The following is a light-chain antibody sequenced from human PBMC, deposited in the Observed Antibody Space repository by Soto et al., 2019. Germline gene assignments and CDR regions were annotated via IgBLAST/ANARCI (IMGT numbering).Light chain of an antibody. V-gene: IGKV1-5*01. CDR3: QQYSTYST. Sequence: GDRFTITCRASQTISSSLAWYQQKPGKAPKLLIYDASNLESGVPSIFSGSGSGTEFTLTISSLPPDNFATYYCQQYSTYSTFGQGTKVDIK. CDR1: QTISSS. J-gene: IGKJ1*01. CDR2: DAS.